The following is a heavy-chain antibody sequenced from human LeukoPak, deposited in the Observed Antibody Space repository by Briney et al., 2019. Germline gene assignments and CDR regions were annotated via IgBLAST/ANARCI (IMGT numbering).Heavy chain of an antibody. V-gene: IGHV4-34*01. J-gene: IGHJ4*02. CDR2: INHSGST. CDR1: GGSFSGYY. Sequence: PSETLSLTCAGYGGSFSGYYWSWLRQPPGKGLEWIGEINHSGSTNYNPSLKSRVTISVDTSKNQFSLKLSSVTAADTAVYYWARRRGPFDYWGQGTLVTVSS. CDR3: ARRRGPFDY.